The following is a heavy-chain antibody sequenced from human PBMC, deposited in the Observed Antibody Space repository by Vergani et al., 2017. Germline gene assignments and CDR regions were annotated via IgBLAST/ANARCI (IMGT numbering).Heavy chain of an antibody. J-gene: IGHJ6*01. D-gene: IGHD2-8*02. V-gene: IGHV3-30*02. CDR2: IRNDGSSE. Sequence: QVQILQSGGGVVQTGGALRLSCTLSGFTLNTYGIHWVRQAPGKGLEWVSFIRNDGSSEYYGDSVKGRFTISRDKSQNTVNRQMNSLRTEDTAVYFCANSVIACTVGVEYFGMDVWGRGTPGT. CDR1: GFTLNTYG. CDR3: ANSVIACTVGVEYFGMDV.